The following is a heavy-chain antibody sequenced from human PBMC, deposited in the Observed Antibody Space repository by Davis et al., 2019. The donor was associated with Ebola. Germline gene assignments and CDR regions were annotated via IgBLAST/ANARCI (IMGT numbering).Heavy chain of an antibody. CDR1: GFTFSSYG. Sequence: GESLKISRAASGFTFSSYGMHWVRQAPGKGLVWVSRINSDGSSTSYADSVKGRFTISRDNAKNTLYLQMNSLRAEDTAVYYCARDQDIVVVPAAPGDFDYWGQGTLVTVSS. V-gene: IGHV3-74*01. D-gene: IGHD2-2*01. J-gene: IGHJ4*02. CDR3: ARDQDIVVVPAAPGDFDY. CDR2: INSDGSST.